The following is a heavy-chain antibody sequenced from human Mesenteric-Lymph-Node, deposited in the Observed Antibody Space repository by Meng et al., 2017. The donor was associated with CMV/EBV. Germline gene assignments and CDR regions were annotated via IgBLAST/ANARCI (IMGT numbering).Heavy chain of an antibody. V-gene: IGHV4-39*07. CDR1: GGSISSSSYY. D-gene: IGHD3-22*01. CDR2: IYYSGST. J-gene: IGHJ4*02. Sequence: SETLSLTCTVSGGSISSSSYYWGWIRQPPGKGLEWIGSIYYSGSTYYNPSLKSRVTISVDTSKNQFSLKLSSVTAADTAVYYCARDRSDSSGYYYVSDFDYWGQGTLVTVSS. CDR3: ARDRSDSSGYYYVSDFDY.